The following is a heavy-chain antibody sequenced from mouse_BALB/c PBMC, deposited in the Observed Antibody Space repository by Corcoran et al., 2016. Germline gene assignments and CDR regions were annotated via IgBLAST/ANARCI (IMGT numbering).Heavy chain of an antibody. D-gene: IGHD2-14*01. V-gene: IGHV4-1*02. CDR3: ARERGPYDAFAY. J-gene: IGHJ3*01. CDR1: GFDFSRYW. Sequence: EVKLLESGGGLVQPGGSLKLSCAASGFDFSRYWMSWVRQAPGKGLEWIGEINPDSSTINYTPSLKDKFIISRDNAKNTLYLQMSKVRSEDTALYYCARERGPYDAFAYWGQRTLVTVSA. CDR2: INPDSSTI.